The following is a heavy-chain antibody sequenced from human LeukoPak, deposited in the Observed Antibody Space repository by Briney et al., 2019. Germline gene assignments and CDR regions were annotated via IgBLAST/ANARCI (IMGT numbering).Heavy chain of an antibody. D-gene: IGHD3-9*01. J-gene: IGHJ4*02. V-gene: IGHV1-8*02. CDR2: MNPNSGNT. CDR3: ARGRTYYDILTGYRLRYFDY. Sequence: ASVRVSCKASGYTFTGYYMHWVRQAPGQGLEWMGWMNPNSGNTDYAQKFQGRVTMTRNTSISTAYMELSSLRSEDTAVYYCARGRTYYDILTGYRLRYFDYWGQGTLVTVSS. CDR1: GYTFTGYY.